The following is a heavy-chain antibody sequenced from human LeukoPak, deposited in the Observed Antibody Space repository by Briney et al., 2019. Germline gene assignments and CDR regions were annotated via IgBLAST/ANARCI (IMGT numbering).Heavy chain of an antibody. CDR2: INANTGNP. CDR3: ATRGGTGGPFDY. D-gene: IGHD3-10*01. V-gene: IGHV7-4-1*02. CDR1: GYTFTNYA. Sequence: ASVKVSCKTSGYTFTNYAINWVRQAPGHGLEWMGWINANTGNPTYAQGFTGRFVFSLDTSVNTAYLQITSLEAEDSATYYCATRGGTGGPFDYWGQGTLVTVSS. J-gene: IGHJ4*02.